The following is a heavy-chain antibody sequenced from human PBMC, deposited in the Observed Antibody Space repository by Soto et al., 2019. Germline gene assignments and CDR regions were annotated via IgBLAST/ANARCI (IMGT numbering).Heavy chain of an antibody. Sequence: EVQLLESGGGLVQPGGSLRLSCAASGFTFSSYAMNWVRQAPGKGLEWVSTISGSGGSTYYADSVKGRFTISRDNSKNTLYLQMNSLRAEDTAVYSCAKAGFPKYMTTVTYYFDFWGQGTLVTVSS. CDR3: AKAGFPKYMTTVTYYFDF. V-gene: IGHV3-23*01. CDR2: ISGSGGST. J-gene: IGHJ4*02. CDR1: GFTFSSYA. D-gene: IGHD4-17*01.